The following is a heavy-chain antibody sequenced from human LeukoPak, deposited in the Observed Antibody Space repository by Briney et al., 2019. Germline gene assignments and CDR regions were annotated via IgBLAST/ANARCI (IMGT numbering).Heavy chain of an antibody. CDR2: ISGSGGST. D-gene: IGHD4-17*01. V-gene: IGHV3-23*01. J-gene: IGHJ4*02. CDR3: AMRSTVLNPLDY. Sequence: GGSLRLSCAASGFTFSSYAMSWVRQAPGKGLEWVSAISGSGGSTYYADSVKGRFTISRDNSKNTLYLQMNSLRAEGTAVYYCAMRSTVLNPLDYWGQGTLVTVSS. CDR1: GFTFSSYA.